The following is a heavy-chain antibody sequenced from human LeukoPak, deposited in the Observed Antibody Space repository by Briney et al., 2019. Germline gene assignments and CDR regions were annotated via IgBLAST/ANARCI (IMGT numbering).Heavy chain of an antibody. D-gene: IGHD3-3*01. CDR1: GFTFSNAW. J-gene: IGHJ6*02. CDR2: IKSKTDGGTT. CDR3: TTEYYDFWSGYYYYYYGMDV. Sequence: GGSLRLSCAASGFTFSNAWMSWVRQAPGKGLEWVGRIKSKTDGGTTDYAAPVKGRFTISRDDSKNTLYLQMNSLKTEDTAVYYCTTEYYDFWSGYYYYYYGMDVWGQGTTVTVPS. V-gene: IGHV3-15*01.